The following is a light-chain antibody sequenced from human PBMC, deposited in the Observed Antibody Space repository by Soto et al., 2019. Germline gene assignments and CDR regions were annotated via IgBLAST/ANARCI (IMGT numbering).Light chain of an antibody. CDR3: QSYDSSLSGSGV. V-gene: IGLV1-40*01. Sequence: QLVLTQPPSVSGAPGQRVTISCTGSSSNIGAGYDVHWYQHLPGSAPKLLIYGNTNRPSGVPDRFSGSKSGTSASLAITGLRAEDEADYYCQSYDSSLSGSGVFGGGTKLTVL. J-gene: IGLJ2*01. CDR2: GNT. CDR1: SSNIGAGYD.